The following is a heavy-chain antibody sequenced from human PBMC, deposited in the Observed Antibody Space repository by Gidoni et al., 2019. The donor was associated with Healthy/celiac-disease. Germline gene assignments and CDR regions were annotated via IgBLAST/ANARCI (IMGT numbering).Heavy chain of an antibody. V-gene: IGHV4-39*07. Sequence: QLQLQESGPGLVKPSETLSLTCPVSGGSISSSSYYWGWIRQPPGKGLEWIGSIYYSGSTYYNPSLKSRVTISVDTSKNQFSLKLSSVTAADTAVYYCARSYGSGSYYNYFDYWGQGTLVTVSS. CDR3: ARSYGSGSYYNYFDY. D-gene: IGHD3-10*01. CDR2: IYYSGST. CDR1: GGSISSSSYY. J-gene: IGHJ4*02.